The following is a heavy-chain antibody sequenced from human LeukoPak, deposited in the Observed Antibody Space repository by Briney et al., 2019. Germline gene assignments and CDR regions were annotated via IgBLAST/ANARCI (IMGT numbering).Heavy chain of an antibody. CDR1: GFTFSSYG. J-gene: IGHJ4*02. V-gene: IGHV3-48*01. CDR2: ISSSSSTI. CDR3: ARSPGKYYFDY. Sequence: PGGSLRLSCAASGFTFSSYGMNWVRQAPGKGLEWVSYISSSSSTIYYADSVKGRFTISRDNAKNSLYLQMNSLRAEDTAVYYCARSPGKYYFDYWGQGTLVTVSS.